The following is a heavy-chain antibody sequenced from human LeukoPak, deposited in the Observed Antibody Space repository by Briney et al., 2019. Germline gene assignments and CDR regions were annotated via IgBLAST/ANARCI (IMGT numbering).Heavy chain of an antibody. V-gene: IGHV4-39*01. D-gene: IGHD3-22*01. J-gene: IGHJ1*01. Sequence: SEALSLTCSVSGDSVSRSDSYWDWIRQPPGKGLQWIGTIYYSGRTYYSPSLKSRVAMSVDTSNNQFSLNLRSVTAADTAVYYCARRRYYDGSGYLEWGQGTLLSVSS. CDR3: ARRRYYDGSGYLE. CDR1: GDSVSRSDSY. CDR2: IYYSGRT.